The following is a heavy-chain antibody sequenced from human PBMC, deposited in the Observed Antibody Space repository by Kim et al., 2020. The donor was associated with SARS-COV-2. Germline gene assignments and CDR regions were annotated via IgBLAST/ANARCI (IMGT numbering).Heavy chain of an antibody. D-gene: IGHD3-10*01. Sequence: ASVKVSCKASGYTFTSYDINWVRQATGQGLEWMGWMNSKSGNTRYAQKFQGRVTMTRNTAISTAYMELSSLTTEDTAVYYCAGRGEYYGLGFDPWGQGTLVTVSS. CDR1: GYTFTSYD. CDR3: AGRGEYYGLGFDP. CDR2: MNSKSGNT. J-gene: IGHJ5*02. V-gene: IGHV1-8*01.